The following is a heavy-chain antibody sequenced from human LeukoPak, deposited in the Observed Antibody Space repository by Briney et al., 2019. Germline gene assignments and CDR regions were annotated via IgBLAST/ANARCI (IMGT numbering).Heavy chain of an antibody. CDR1: VGSFSGDY. CDR2: INHSGST. V-gene: IGHV4-34*01. CDR3: ARGRRGITVKKNWAKNRALDI. Sequence: PSETLSLTCVVYVGSFSGDYWSWIRQPPGKGLEWIGEINHSGSTNYNPSPKSRVTISVDTSKNQFSLKLSSVAAADTAVYYCARGRRGITVKKNWAKNRALDIWGQGTMVTVSS. D-gene: IGHD1-14*01. J-gene: IGHJ3*02.